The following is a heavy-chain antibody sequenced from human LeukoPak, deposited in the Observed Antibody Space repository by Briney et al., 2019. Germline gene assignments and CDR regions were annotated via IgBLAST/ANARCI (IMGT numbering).Heavy chain of an antibody. V-gene: IGHV1-69*05. CDR3: ARDVHGDYGSGWFDP. J-gene: IGHJ5*02. CDR1: GGTFNNSA. D-gene: IGHD4-17*01. CDR2: IMPLFGTA. Sequence: SVKVSCKTSGGTFNNSAISWMRQAPGQGLEWLGGIMPLFGTAGYAQKFQGRVTITKDESTRTVYLELTSLTSDDTAVYYCARDVHGDYGSGWFDPWGQGTLVSVSS.